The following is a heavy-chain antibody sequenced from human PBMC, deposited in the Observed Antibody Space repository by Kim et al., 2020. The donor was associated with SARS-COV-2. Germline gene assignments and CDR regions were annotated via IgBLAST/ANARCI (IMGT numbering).Heavy chain of an antibody. D-gene: IGHD3-10*01. J-gene: IGHJ5*02. CDR2: TYYRSKWYN. Sequence: SQTLSLTCAISGDSVSSNSAAWNWIRQSTSRGLEWLGRTYYRSKWYNDYAVSVKSRITITPDTPKNQFSLQLNSVTPEDTAVYYCASVHYYGSGSYSFDPWGHGTLVTVS. V-gene: IGHV6-1*01. CDR3: ASVHYYGSGSYSFDP. CDR1: GDSVSSNSAA.